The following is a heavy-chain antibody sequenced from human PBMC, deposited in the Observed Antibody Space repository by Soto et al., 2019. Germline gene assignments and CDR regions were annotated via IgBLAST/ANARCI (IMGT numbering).Heavy chain of an antibody. CDR3: ARYFWSGYDGREINYYYYYGMDV. V-gene: IGHV7-4-1*01. CDR2: INTNTGNP. Sequence: GGPVKVSCEASWYTFTSHAMNCVRQAPEQRREGRGWINTNTGNPTYAQGFTGRFVFSLDTSVSTAYLQICSLKAEDTAVYYCARYFWSGYDGREINYYYYYGMDVWGQGTTVTVSS. D-gene: IGHD3-3*01. CDR1: WYTFTSHA. J-gene: IGHJ6*02.